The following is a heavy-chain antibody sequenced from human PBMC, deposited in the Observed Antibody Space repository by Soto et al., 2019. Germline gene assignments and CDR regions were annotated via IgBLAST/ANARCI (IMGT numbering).Heavy chain of an antibody. V-gene: IGHV1-69*08. CDR1: GGTCSSYT. D-gene: IGHD3-10*01. CDR2: IIPILGIA. Sequence: QVPLVQSGAEVKKPGSSVKVSCKASGGTCSSYTISWVRQAPGQGLEWMGRIIPILGIANYAQKFQGRVTITADKSTSTAYMELSSLRSEDTAVYYCAREEVGYGSGRAVWFDPWGQGTLVTVSS. J-gene: IGHJ5*02. CDR3: AREEVGYGSGRAVWFDP.